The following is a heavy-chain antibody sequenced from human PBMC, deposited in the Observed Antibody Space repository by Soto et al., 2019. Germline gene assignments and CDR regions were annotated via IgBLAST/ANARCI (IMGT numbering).Heavy chain of an antibody. V-gene: IGHV4-34*01. CDR3: AREVRLVIRNGNWFAP. J-gene: IGHJ5*02. CDR1: GGSFSGYY. D-gene: IGHD3-9*01. CDR2: INHSGST. Sequence: QVQLQQWGAGLLKPSETLSLTCAVYGGSFSGYYWSWIRQPPGKGLEWIGEINHSGSTNYNPSLKSRVTISVDTSKNQFSLKLSSVTAADTAVYYCAREVRLVIRNGNWFAPWGQGTLVTVSS.